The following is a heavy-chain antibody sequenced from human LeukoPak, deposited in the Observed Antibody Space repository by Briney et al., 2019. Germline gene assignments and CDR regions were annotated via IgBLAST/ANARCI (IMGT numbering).Heavy chain of an antibody. J-gene: IGHJ4*02. CDR3: AKETAVTGTGFFDY. Sequence: QPGGSLRLSCAASGFTFSRYAMSWVRQAPGKGLEWVSTIGGSGGSTFYADSVKGRFTISRDNSKSTLFLQMDSLRAEDTAIYYCAKETAVTGTGFFDYWGQGTLVTVSS. V-gene: IGHV3-23*01. CDR2: IGGSGGST. D-gene: IGHD6-19*01. CDR1: GFTFSRYA.